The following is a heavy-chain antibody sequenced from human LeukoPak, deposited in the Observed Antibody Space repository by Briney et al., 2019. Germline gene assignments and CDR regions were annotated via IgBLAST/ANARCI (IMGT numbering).Heavy chain of an antibody. V-gene: IGHV1-69*05. CDR1: GGTFSSYA. J-gene: IGHJ4*02. D-gene: IGHD2-8*01. Sequence: ASVKVSCKASGGTFSSYAISWVRQAPGQGLEWMGGIIPIFGTANYAQKFQGRVTITTDESTSTAYMELSSLRSEDTAVYYCAIEGSLYCINGVCPGDYWGQGTLVTVSS. CDR2: IIPIFGTA. CDR3: AIEGSLYCINGVCPGDY.